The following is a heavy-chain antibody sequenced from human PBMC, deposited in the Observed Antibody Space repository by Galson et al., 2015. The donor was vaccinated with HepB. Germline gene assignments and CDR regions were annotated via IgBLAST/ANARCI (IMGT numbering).Heavy chain of an antibody. D-gene: IGHD5-18*01. Sequence: QSGAEVTKPGESLRISCKGSGYSFSNYWINWVRQMPGKGLEWMGRIDPSDSYTTYSPSFQGHVTISVDKSISTAYLQWSSLKASDTAMFYCARLGGYSYASNPYYFDYWGQGTLVTGSS. V-gene: IGHV5-10-1*01. CDR3: ARLGGYSYASNPYYFDY. J-gene: IGHJ4*02. CDR1: GYSFSNYW. CDR2: IDPSDSYT.